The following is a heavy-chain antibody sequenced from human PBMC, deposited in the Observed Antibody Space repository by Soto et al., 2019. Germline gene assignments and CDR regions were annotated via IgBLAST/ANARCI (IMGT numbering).Heavy chain of an antibody. CDR3: ARLEGLATISYYFDV. CDR1: GGSFSGYY. J-gene: IGHJ4*02. V-gene: IGHV4-34*01. Sequence: SETLSLTCAVYGGSFSGYYWSWIRQPPGKGLEWIGEINHSGSTNYNPSLKSRVTISVDTSKSQFSLRLSSVTAADSAVYYCARLEGLATISYYFDVWGQGAQVTVSS. CDR2: INHSGST. D-gene: IGHD3-9*01.